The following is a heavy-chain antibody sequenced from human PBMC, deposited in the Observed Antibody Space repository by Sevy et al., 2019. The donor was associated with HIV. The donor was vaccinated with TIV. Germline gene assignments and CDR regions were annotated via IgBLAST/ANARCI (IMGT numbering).Heavy chain of an antibody. CDR2: MSYDGSYK. Sequence: SCAASGFTFSSHGMHWVRQAPGKGLEWVAVMSYDGSYKSCGDSVKGRFTISRDDSKNTLYLQMNSLRPEDTAMYYCARDSGYSINWYPAYWGQGTLVTVSS. V-gene: IGHV3-30*03. CDR1: GFTFSSHG. J-gene: IGHJ4*02. CDR3: ARDSGYSINWYPAY. D-gene: IGHD6-13*01.